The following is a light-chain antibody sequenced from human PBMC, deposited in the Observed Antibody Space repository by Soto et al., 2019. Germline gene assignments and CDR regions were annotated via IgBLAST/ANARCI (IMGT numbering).Light chain of an antibody. J-gene: IGKJ1*01. CDR3: QQSYNTVWT. Sequence: DMQMTHSPSSRSASVGDRVTITCGASQTISNFVNWYQQKLGRAPRLLIYAASSLQSGVPSRFSGSGSGTDFTLTISSLQPEDFATYYCQQSYNTVWTFGQGTKWIS. V-gene: IGKV1-39*01. CDR2: AAS. CDR1: QTISNF.